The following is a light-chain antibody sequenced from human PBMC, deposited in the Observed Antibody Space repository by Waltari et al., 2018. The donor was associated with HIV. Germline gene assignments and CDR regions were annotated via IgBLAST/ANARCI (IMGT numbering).Light chain of an antibody. CDR3: AAWDDSLSGPV. V-gene: IGLV1-47*01. CDR1: NSNIGSNY. CDR2: RTN. J-gene: IGLJ3*02. Sequence: QSVLTQPPSASGTPGQRVTISCSGSNSNIGSNYVYWYQQLPGTAPKVLIYRTNRLASGVPDRLSGAKSGTSASRAISGLRSEDEADYYWAAWDDSLSGPVFGGGTKLTVL.